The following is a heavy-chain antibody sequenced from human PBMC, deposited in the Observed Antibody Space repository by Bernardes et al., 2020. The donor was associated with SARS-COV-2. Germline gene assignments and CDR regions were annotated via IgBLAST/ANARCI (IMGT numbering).Heavy chain of an antibody. CDR2: ISYDGNKK. CDR3: ARAELSYSGSYSY. Sequence: GGSLRLSCAASGFTLSSYTMHWVRQAPGKGLEWVAVISYDGNKKYYVDSVKGRFTISRDNSMDTLHLQMNSLRAEDTAVYYCARAELSYSGSYSYWGQGTLVTVSS. J-gene: IGHJ4*02. D-gene: IGHD1-26*01. V-gene: IGHV3-30-3*01. CDR1: GFTLSSYT.